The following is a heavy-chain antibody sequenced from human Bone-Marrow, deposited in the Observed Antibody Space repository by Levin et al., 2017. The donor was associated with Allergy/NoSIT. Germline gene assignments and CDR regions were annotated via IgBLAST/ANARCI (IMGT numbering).Heavy chain of an antibody. D-gene: IGHD2-2*02. CDR1: GDSISSSSHY. V-gene: IGHV4-39*01. CDR3: AGHRGAYCSSSSCYTGGYIHH. J-gene: IGHJ1*01. CDR2: IYYTGST. Sequence: PSETLSLTCSVSGDSISSSSHYWGWIRQPPGKGLEWIGSIYYTGSTYYNPSLKSRVAISIDTSKNQFSLKLSSATAADRAVYYCAGHRGAYCSSSSCYTGGYIHHWGQGTLVTVSS.